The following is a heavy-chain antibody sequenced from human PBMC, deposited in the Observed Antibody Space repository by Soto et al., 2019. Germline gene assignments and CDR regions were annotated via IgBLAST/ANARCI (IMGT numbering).Heavy chain of an antibody. J-gene: IGHJ3*02. CDR3: ARLPTGGAFDI. D-gene: IGHD4-17*01. Sequence: QVQLQESGPGLVKPSETLSLTCTVSGGSISSYYWSWIRQPPGKGLEWIGYIYYSGSTNYNPSLKSRVTISVDTSKNQFSLKLSSVTAADTAVYYRARLPTGGAFDIWGQGTMVTVSS. V-gene: IGHV4-59*08. CDR2: IYYSGST. CDR1: GGSISSYY.